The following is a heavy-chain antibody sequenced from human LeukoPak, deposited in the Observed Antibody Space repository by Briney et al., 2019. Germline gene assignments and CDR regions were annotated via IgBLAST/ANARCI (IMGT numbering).Heavy chain of an antibody. V-gene: IGHV1-46*01. CDR1: GYTFTTYY. CDR2: INPSGGST. J-gene: IGHJ4*02. D-gene: IGHD6-13*01. CDR3: ARYSSSWYGPQGYFDS. Sequence: GASVKVSCKASGYTFTTYYMHWVRQAPGQGLEWMGIINPSGGSTSYAQKFQGRVTMTRDTSTSTVYMELSSLRSEDTAVYYCARYSSSWYGPQGYFDSWGQGTLVIVSS.